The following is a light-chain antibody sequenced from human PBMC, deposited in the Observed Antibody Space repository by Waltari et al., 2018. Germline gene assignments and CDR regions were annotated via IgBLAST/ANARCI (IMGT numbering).Light chain of an antibody. J-gene: IGLJ3*02. Sequence: QTVVTQEPSLSVSPGGTVTLTCALSSGSLSTTSYATWYQPPPGQAPRTLVYKPTAGCSGVPALGTGSILRNTAALPVTGAQADDESDYYCALYMGSGIWVFGGGTRLTVL. CDR2: KPT. CDR3: ALYMGSGIWV. CDR1: SGSLSTTSY. V-gene: IGLV8-61*01.